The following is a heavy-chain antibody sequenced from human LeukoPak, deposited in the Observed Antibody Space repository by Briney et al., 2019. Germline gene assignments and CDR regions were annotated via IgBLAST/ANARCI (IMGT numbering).Heavy chain of an antibody. D-gene: IGHD3-3*01. CDR3: ARDAYYDFWSGQGPFDY. V-gene: IGHV1-2*02. CDR1: GYTFTGYY. Sequence: GASVKVSCKASGYTFTGYYMHWVRQAPGQGLEWMGWINPNSGGTNYAQKFQGRVTMTRDTSISTAYMELSRLRSDDTAVYYCARDAYYDFWSGQGPFDYWGQETLVTVSS. J-gene: IGHJ4*02. CDR2: INPNSGGT.